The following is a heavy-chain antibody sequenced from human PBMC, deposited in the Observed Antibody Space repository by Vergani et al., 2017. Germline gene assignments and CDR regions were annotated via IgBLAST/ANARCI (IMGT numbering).Heavy chain of an antibody. Sequence: QVQLQESGPGLVKPSQTLALTCTVSGGSISSGDYYWSWIRQPPGKGLEWIGYIYYSGSTYYNPSLKSRVTISVDTSKNQFSLKLSSVTAADTAVYYCARDLPPXIAVANGYYYGMDVWGQGTTVTVSS. D-gene: IGHD6-19*01. CDR2: IYYSGST. J-gene: IGHJ6*02. CDR1: GGSISSGDYY. CDR3: ARDLPPXIAVANGYYYGMDV. V-gene: IGHV4-30-4*08.